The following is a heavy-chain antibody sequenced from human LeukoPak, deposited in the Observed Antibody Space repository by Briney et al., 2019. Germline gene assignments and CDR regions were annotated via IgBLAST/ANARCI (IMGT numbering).Heavy chain of an antibody. J-gene: IGHJ1*01. CDR3: AKDYYDSSGYPEYFQH. CDR2: ISGSGGST. Sequence: GGSLRLSCAASGFTFSSYAMSWVRQAPGNGLEWVSAISGSGGSTYYADSVKGRFTISRDNSKNTLYLQMNSLRAEDTAVYYCAKDYYDSSGYPEYFQHWGQGTLVTVSS. D-gene: IGHD3-22*01. CDR1: GFTFSSYA. V-gene: IGHV3-23*01.